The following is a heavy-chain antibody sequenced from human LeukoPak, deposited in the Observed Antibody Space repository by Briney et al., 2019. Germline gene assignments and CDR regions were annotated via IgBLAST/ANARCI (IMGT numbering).Heavy chain of an antibody. CDR2: VFYSGSA. V-gene: IGHV4-39*01. CDR1: GASIYTVGSL. J-gene: IGHJ3*02. D-gene: IGHD4-17*01. CDR3: ARRPSWPTTSAFDI. Sequence: SETLSLTCAVSGASIYTVGSLWGRIRRPPGKGLEWIGSVFYSGSANYNPSLQSRVTISVDTSRNQFSLRLSSVTPADTAVYYCARRPSWPTTSAFDIWGQGTLVTVSP.